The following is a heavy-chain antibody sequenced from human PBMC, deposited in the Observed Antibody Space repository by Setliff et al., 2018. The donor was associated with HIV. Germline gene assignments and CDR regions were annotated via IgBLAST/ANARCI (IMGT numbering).Heavy chain of an antibody. V-gene: IGHV4-59*11. CDR2: IYYSGST. J-gene: IGHJ4*02. D-gene: IGHD2-15*01. Sequence: SETLSLTCAVSGYPISRDHYWAWIRQPPGKGLEWIGYIYYSGSTKYNPSLKSRVTISADTSKNQFSLKLSSVTAADTAVYYCARGPYCSGGSCYSSLDYWGQGTLVTVSS. CDR1: GYPISRDHY. CDR3: ARGPYCSGGSCYSSLDY.